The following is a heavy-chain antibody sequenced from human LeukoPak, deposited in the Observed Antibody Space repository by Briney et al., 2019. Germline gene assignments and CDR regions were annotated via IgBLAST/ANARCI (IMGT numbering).Heavy chain of an antibody. Sequence: SQTLSLTCAISGDIVSGNSAAWSWVRQSPSKGLEWLGRTYYRSRWYNDYAVSVKGRITINPDTSKNQLSLQLNSVTPEDTAVYYCARDGAWRDAFDVWGQGTMVTVSS. V-gene: IGHV6-1*01. J-gene: IGHJ3*01. CDR3: ARDGAWRDAFDV. D-gene: IGHD1-26*01. CDR2: TYYRSRWYN. CDR1: GDIVSGNSAA.